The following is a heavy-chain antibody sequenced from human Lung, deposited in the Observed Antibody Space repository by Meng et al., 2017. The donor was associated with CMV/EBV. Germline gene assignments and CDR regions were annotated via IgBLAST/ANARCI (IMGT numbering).Heavy chain of an antibody. CDR3: ARILKRLGLDY. CDR1: GGSISSSSYY. Sequence: SXTXSLXCTVSGGSISSSSYYWGWLRQPPGKGLEWIGRIYYSGYTYYNPSLKSRVSISVDTSKNQFSLKMSSVTAADTAVYYCARILKRLGLDYWRQGSLVTVSS. V-gene: IGHV4-39*01. J-gene: IGHJ4*02. D-gene: IGHD2-15*01. CDR2: IYYSGYT.